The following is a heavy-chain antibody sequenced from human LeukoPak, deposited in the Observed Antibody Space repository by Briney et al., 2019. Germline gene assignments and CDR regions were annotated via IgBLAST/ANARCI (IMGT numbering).Heavy chain of an antibody. CDR2: IDPSDSYT. D-gene: IGHD3-22*01. Sequence: GESLRISCKGPGYSFTSYWISWVRQMPGKGLEWMGRIDPSDSYTNYSPSFQGHVTISADKSISTAYLQWSSLKASDTAMYYCARQDSSGYYTNWFDPWGQGTLVTVSS. CDR1: GYSFTSYW. J-gene: IGHJ5*02. CDR3: ARQDSSGYYTNWFDP. V-gene: IGHV5-10-1*01.